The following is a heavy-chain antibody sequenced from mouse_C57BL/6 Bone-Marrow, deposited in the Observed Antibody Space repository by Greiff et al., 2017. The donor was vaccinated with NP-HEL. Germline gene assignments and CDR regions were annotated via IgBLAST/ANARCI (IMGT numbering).Heavy chain of an antibody. V-gene: IGHV1-26*01. CDR2: INPNNGGT. Sequence: EVQLQQSGPELVKPGASVKISCKASGYTFTDYYMNWVKQSHGKSLEWIGDINPNNGGTSYNQKFKGKATLTVDKSSSTAYMELRSLTSEDSAVYYCARSPLITTVVATDWYFDVWGTGTTVTVSS. J-gene: IGHJ1*03. D-gene: IGHD1-1*01. CDR1: GYTFTDYY. CDR3: ARSPLITTVVATDWYFDV.